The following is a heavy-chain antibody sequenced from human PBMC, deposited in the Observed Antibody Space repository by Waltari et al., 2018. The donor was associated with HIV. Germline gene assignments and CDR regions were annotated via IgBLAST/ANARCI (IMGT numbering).Heavy chain of an antibody. Sequence: EVHLVESGGGLVQPGGSLRLTCTASEATFSGYSMKWVRQAPGKGLDWISCIGYCHSNMVYSESVKGRFTISRENDKNSRYVEMTNLRVEDTAVYYCATDFWSGHPDYWSQGTLVTVSS. CDR1: EATFSGYS. D-gene: IGHD3-3*01. V-gene: IGHV3-48*01. CDR3: ATDFWSGHPDY. CDR2: IGYCHSNM. J-gene: IGHJ4*02.